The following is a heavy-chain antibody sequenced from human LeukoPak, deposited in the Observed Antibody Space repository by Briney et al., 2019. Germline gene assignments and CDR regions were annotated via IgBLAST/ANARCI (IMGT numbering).Heavy chain of an antibody. CDR2: IYYSGST. V-gene: IGHV4-59*01. Sequence: PSETLSLTCTVSGGSISSYYWSWVRQPPGKGLEWIGYIYYSGSTNYNPSLKTPLTISVDTSKNQFSLKLSSVTAADTAVYYCARSQLRYFDWLLPYWYFDLWGRGTLVTVSS. D-gene: IGHD3-9*01. J-gene: IGHJ2*01. CDR1: GGSISSYY. CDR3: ARSQLRYFDWLLPYWYFDL.